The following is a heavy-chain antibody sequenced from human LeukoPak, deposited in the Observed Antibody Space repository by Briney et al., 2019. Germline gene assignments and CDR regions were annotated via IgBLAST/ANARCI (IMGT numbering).Heavy chain of an antibody. J-gene: IGHJ1*01. D-gene: IGHD5-12*01. CDR2: ISHTGST. CDR3: ARGAEKIVAAMSR. Sequence: SETLSLTCTVSGYSISSGYYWGWIRQPPGKGPEWIGSISHTGSTFYNPSLKSRVTISIDTSKIQFSLKLRSVTAADTAMYYCARGAEKIVAAMSRWGQGTLVTVSS. CDR1: GYSISSGYY. V-gene: IGHV4-38-2*02.